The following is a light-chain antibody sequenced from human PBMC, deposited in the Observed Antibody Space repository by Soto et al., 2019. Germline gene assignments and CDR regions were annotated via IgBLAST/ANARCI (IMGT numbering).Light chain of an antibody. Sequence: DIVMTQSPLSLTVTPGEPASISCRSSQSLLHSNGYKYLDWYLQKPGQSPQLLIYLGSNRASGVPDRFSGSGSGTDFTLKISRVEAEDVGVYYCMQALQTPSFGGGTRVEIK. CDR2: LGS. CDR1: QSLLHSNGYKY. V-gene: IGKV2-28*01. CDR3: MQALQTPS. J-gene: IGKJ4*01.